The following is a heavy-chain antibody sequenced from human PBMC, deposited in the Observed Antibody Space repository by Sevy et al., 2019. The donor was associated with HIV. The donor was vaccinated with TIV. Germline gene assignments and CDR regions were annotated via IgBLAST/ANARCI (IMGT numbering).Heavy chain of an antibody. D-gene: IGHD3-22*01. CDR3: AKEGQGEYYDSSGSFDY. CDR1: GFSISNNY. Sequence: GGSLGLSCAASGFSISNNYTAWVRQAPGKGLEWVSVMYSGGSPYYADSVKGHFTISRDNSKNTLYLQMTSLRAEDTAVYYCAKEGQGEYYDSSGSFDYWGQGTLVTVSS. CDR2: MYSGGSP. V-gene: IGHV3-53*01. J-gene: IGHJ4*02.